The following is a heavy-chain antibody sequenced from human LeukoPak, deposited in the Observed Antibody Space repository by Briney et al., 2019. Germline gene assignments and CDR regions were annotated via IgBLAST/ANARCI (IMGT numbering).Heavy chain of an antibody. J-gene: IGHJ4*02. CDR1: GHTFTSYG. D-gene: IGHD1-26*01. Sequence: ASVKVSCKASGHTFTSYGISWVRQAPGQGLEWMRWISAYNGNTNYAQKLQGRVTMTTDTSTSTAYMELRSLRSDDTAVYYCARVSLYSGSSGVDYWGQGTLVTVSS. CDR3: ARVSLYSGSSGVDY. V-gene: IGHV1-18*01. CDR2: ISAYNGNT.